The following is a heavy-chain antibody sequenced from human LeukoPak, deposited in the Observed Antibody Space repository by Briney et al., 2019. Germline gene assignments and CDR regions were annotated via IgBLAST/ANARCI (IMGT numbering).Heavy chain of an antibody. J-gene: IGHJ5*02. Sequence: SETLSLTCTVSGASISSYYWSWIRQPPGKGLEWIGYIHYSGSTFYNPSPKSRITISVDTSKNQFSLRLSSVTAADTAVYYCAREGRDFWSGSRGWFDPWGQGTLVTVSS. V-gene: IGHV4-30-4*01. D-gene: IGHD3-3*01. CDR3: AREGRDFWSGSRGWFDP. CDR2: IHYSGST. CDR1: GASISSYY.